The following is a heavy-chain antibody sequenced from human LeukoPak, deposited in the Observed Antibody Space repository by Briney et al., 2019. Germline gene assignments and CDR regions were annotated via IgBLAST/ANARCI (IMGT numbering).Heavy chain of an antibody. D-gene: IGHD3-10*01. J-gene: IGHJ4*02. CDR3: ARDLRPNYYGSESHLPDY. V-gene: IGHV3-30-3*01. Sequence: GGSLRLSCAASGFTFSSYAMHWVRQAPGKGLEWVAAISYDGSNKYYADSVKGRFTISRDNSKNTLYLQMNSLRAEDTAVYYCARDLRPNYYGSESHLPDYWGQGTLVTVSS. CDR1: GFTFSSYA. CDR2: ISYDGSNK.